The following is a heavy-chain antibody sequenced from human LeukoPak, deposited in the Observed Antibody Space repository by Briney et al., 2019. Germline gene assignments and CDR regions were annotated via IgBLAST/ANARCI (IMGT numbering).Heavy chain of an antibody. CDR1: GFTFSSYS. D-gene: IGHD3-10*01. Sequence: GGSLRLYCAASGFTFSSYSMNWVRQAPEKGLEWVSSISSSSSYIYYADSVKGRFTISRDNAKNSLYLQMNSLRAEDTAVYYCARVGSGSPPHVDYWGQGTLVTVSS. CDR3: ARVGSGSPPHVDY. J-gene: IGHJ4*02. CDR2: ISSSSSYI. V-gene: IGHV3-21*01.